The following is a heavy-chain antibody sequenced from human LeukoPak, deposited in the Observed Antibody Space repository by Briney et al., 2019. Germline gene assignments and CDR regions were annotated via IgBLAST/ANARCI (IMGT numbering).Heavy chain of an antibody. CDR1: RYSFTTNW. J-gene: IGHJ4*02. D-gene: IGHD1-26*01. CDR2: IYPGDSDT. CDR3: ARHRSRWDLPDY. V-gene: IGHV5-51*01. Sequence: MAGESLKISCKGSRYSFTTNWIAWVRQMPGKGLEWMGIIYPGDSDTRYSPSFQGQVTISADKSISTAYLQWSSPKASDTAMYYCARHRSRWDLPDYWGQGTLVTVSS.